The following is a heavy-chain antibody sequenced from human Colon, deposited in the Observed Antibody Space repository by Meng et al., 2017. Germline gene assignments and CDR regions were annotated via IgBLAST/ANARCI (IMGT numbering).Heavy chain of an antibody. J-gene: IGHJ4*02. Sequence: QVHLVRSGAEVTKPGASVKASCKASGYSFTTDGISWVRQAPGEGLEWMGWISAYNGNTNSAQKFQDRVTMTTDTSTNTAYMELRSLRSDDTAMYSCARDRQWLGSDYWGQGTLVTVSS. V-gene: IGHV1-18*01. CDR1: GYSFTTDG. D-gene: IGHD6-19*01. CDR2: ISAYNGNT. CDR3: ARDRQWLGSDY.